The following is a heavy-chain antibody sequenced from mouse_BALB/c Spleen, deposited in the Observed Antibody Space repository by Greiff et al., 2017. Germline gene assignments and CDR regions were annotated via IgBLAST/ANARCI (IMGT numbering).Heavy chain of an antibody. CDR2: IDPENGNT. J-gene: IGHJ2*01. D-gene: IGHD2-2*01. Sequence: EVQLQQSGAELVRPGALVKLSCKASGFNIKDYYMHWVKQRPEQGLEWIGWIDPENGNTIYDPKFQGKASITADTSSNTAYLQLSSLTSEDTAVYYCARLGNDVDYWGQGTTLTVSS. CDR1: GFNIKDYY. V-gene: IGHV14-1*02. CDR3: ARLGNDVDY.